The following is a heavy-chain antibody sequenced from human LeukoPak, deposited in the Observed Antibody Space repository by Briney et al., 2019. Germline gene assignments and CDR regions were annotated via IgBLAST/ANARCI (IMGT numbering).Heavy chain of an antibody. D-gene: IGHD2-15*01. Sequence: ASVKVSCKASGYTFTSYAVNWVRQAPGQGLEWMGWINTNTGNPPYAQGFTGRFVFSLDTSVSTAYLQISSLKAEDTAVYYCARGVVAATRRHFDYWGQGTLVTVSS. V-gene: IGHV7-4-1*02. CDR3: ARGVVAATRRHFDY. CDR2: INTNTGNP. J-gene: IGHJ4*02. CDR1: GYTFTSYA.